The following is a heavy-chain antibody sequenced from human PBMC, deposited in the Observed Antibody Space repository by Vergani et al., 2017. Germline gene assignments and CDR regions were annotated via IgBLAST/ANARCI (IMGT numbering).Heavy chain of an antibody. CDR2: ISSSSSTI. J-gene: IGHJ3*02. D-gene: IGHD6-13*01. CDR1: GFTFSSYR. Sequence: EVKLVDSGGGLVQPGGSLRLSCAASGFTFSSYRMNWVRQAPGKGLEWVSYISSSSSTIYYADSEKGRFTISRDNSKNTLYLQMNSLRAEETAVYYCAGDSDSSSCSYAFDIWGQGTMVTVSS. CDR3: AGDSDSSSCSYAFDI. V-gene: IGHV3-48*01.